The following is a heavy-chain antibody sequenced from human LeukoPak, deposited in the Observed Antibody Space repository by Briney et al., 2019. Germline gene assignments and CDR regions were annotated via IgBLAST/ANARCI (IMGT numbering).Heavy chain of an antibody. J-gene: IGHJ4*02. CDR3: ARLTGTSYLDY. D-gene: IGHD7-27*01. CDR2: IYNSGTT. V-gene: IGHV4-31*03. Sequence: SETLSRTCTVSGGSITSAGYYWSWIRQPPGKGLEWVGYIYNSGTTHYNPSLKSRVTVSEDTSKNQFSLKLSSVTAADTAVYFCARLTGTSYLDYWGQGTLVTVSS. CDR1: GGSITSAGYY.